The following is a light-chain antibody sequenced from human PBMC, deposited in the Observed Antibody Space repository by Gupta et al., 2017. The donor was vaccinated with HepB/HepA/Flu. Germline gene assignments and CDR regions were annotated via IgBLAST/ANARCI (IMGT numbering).Light chain of an antibody. CDR2: AAS. Sequence: DIQMTQSPSSLPASVGDRVTITCRASQSIDIYLDWYQQKPGKAPNLLIYAASTLQSGVPSRVSGRGSGTDFTLTISSLQPEDFATYYCKQSYSTPLTFGQGTKVEIK. J-gene: IGKJ1*01. CDR3: KQSYSTPLT. V-gene: IGKV1-39*01. CDR1: QSIDIY.